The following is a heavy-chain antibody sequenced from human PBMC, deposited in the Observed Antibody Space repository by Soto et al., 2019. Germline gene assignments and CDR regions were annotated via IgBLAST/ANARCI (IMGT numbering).Heavy chain of an antibody. CDR2: ISLYSDGT. J-gene: IGHJ5*02. Sequence: QVQLVQSGGEVKRPGASVKVSCKTSGYTFSNYGITWVRQAPGQPLEWLGWISLYSDGTNYAQKFQGRVSMTTDTSTTTADMELRSLRSDVTAVDYCARVVPGAEAWFGPWGQGTLVTVSS. D-gene: IGHD2-2*01. CDR3: ARVVPGAEAWFGP. V-gene: IGHV1-18*01. CDR1: GYTFSNYG.